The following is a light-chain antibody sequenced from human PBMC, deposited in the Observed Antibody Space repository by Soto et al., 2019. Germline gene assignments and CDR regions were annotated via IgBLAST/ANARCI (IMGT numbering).Light chain of an antibody. V-gene: IGKV1-39*01. CDR3: HQSYFSTPA. CDR1: QNIDIY. CDR2: TTS. J-gene: IGKJ2*01. Sequence: VQMTQSPSSLSASVGDRVTITCRASQNIDIYLNWYQQKPGRPPTLRIYTTSLLQSGVTTPFSVSGPGTGFTLSISTLQPEDVAKADCHQSYFSTPAFGQRTK.